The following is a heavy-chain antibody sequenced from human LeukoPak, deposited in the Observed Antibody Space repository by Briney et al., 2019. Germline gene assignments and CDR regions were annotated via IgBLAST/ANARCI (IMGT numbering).Heavy chain of an antibody. CDR1: GFTVSSNY. D-gene: IGHD4-23*01. CDR2: ICSGGST. V-gene: IGHV3-53*04. CDR3: ASSMPTVVPWDY. Sequence: GGSLRLSCAASGFTVSSNYMSWVRQAPGKGLEWVSVICSGGSTYYADSVKGRFTISKHNSKTTLYLQMNSRRAEDTAVYYCASSMPTVVPWDYWGQGTLVTVSS. J-gene: IGHJ4*02.